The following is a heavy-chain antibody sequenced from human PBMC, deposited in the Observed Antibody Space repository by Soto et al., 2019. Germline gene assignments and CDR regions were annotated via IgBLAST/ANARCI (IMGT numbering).Heavy chain of an antibody. CDR1: GGSISSNIYY. Sequence: PSETLSLTCSVSGGSISSNIYYWGLIRQPPGKGLEWIANVYYSGSTNYTPSLKSRVTISVDTSKNQFSLKLSSVTAADTAVYYCAIRYGDCFDYWGQGTLVTVSS. V-gene: IGHV4-39*07. CDR2: VYYSGST. J-gene: IGHJ4*02. CDR3: AIRYGDCFDY. D-gene: IGHD4-17*01.